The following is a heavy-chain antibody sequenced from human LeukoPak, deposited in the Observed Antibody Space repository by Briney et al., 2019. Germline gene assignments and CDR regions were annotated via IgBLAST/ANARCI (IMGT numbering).Heavy chain of an antibody. D-gene: IGHD3-22*01. Sequence: SGGSLRLSCAASGFTFSDYYMSWIRQAPGKGLEWVSYISSSSSYKNYADSVKARFTISRDNAKNSLYLQMNSLRADDTAVYYCARDSSGYYYNWFDPWGQGTLGTVSS. CDR1: GFTFSDYY. CDR3: ARDSSGYYYNWFDP. V-gene: IGHV3-11*06. J-gene: IGHJ5*02. CDR2: ISSSSSYK.